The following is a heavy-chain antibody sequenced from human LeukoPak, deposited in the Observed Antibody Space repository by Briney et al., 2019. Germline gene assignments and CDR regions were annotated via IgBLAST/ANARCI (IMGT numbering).Heavy chain of an antibody. CDR3: AKVDNRNFFDY. CDR1: GFTVSSNY. CDR2: IFSGGTT. V-gene: IGHV3-53*01. Sequence: PGGCLRLSCAASGFTVSSNYMSWVRQAPGKGLEWVSVIFSGGTTYYADSVKGRFTISRDNSKNTLYLQMNSLRAEDTAVYYCAKVDNRNFFDYWGQGTLVTVSS. D-gene: IGHD5-12*01. J-gene: IGHJ4*02.